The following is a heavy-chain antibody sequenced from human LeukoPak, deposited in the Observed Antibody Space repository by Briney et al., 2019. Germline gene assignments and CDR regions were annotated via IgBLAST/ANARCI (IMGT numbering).Heavy chain of an antibody. D-gene: IGHD6-19*01. J-gene: IGHJ3*02. CDR2: ISSSSYI. CDR3: ARDLDSSGWYWNALDI. V-gene: IGHV3-21*01. Sequence: GGSLRLSCAASGFTFSSYSMNWVRQAPGKGLEWVSSISSSSYIYYADSVKGRFTISRDNAKNSLYLQMNSLRAEDTAVYYCARDLDSSGWYWNALDIWGQGTMVTVSS. CDR1: GFTFSSYS.